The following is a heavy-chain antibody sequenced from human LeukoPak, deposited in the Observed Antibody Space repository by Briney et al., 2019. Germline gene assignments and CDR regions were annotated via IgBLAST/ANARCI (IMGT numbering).Heavy chain of an antibody. Sequence: ASLKVSCKASGYTFTGCYIHWVRQAPGQGLEWMGRINPSSGGTNYAQNFQGRVTMTRDTSISTAYMDLSSLRSDDTAVYYCAREVGGSGTYGMDVWGQGTTVTVSS. V-gene: IGHV1-2*06. CDR2: INPSSGGT. CDR1: GYTFTGCY. J-gene: IGHJ6*02. D-gene: IGHD3-10*01. CDR3: AREVGGSGTYGMDV.